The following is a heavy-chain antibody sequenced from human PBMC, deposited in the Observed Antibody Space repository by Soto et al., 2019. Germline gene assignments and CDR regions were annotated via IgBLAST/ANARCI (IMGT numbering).Heavy chain of an antibody. CDR3: ARDNTGLDY. CDR1: GGAFTSYS. J-gene: IGHJ4*02. V-gene: IGHV1-69*12. CDR2: IIPMSGTT. D-gene: IGHD1-1*01. Sequence: QVHLVQSGAEVKKPGSSVKVSCKASGGAFTSYSFHWVRQAPGQGLEWMGGIIPMSGTTNYALKFQGRVTMTADVPTNTAYIELSSLRSEDTAIYYCARDNTGLDYWGXGTLVTVSS.